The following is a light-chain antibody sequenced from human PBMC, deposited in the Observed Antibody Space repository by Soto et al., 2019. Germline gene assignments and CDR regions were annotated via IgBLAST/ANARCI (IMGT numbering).Light chain of an antibody. V-gene: IGKV1-5*03. CDR1: HSISVW. J-gene: IGKJ2*01. Sequence: DIQMTQSPSTLSSSVGDRVTITCRASHSISVWLAWYQQKPGKAPKLLIYQASTLESGVPSRFSGRGSGTDFTLTISSLQPDDFATYYCQQYYTYPYTFSQGTKLEIK. CDR2: QAS. CDR3: QQYYTYPYT.